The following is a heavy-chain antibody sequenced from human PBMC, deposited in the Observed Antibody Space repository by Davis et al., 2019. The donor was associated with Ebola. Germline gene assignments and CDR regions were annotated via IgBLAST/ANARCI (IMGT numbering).Heavy chain of an antibody. J-gene: IGHJ4*02. D-gene: IGHD2-2*01. CDR2: IIPIFGTA. Sequence: SVKVSCKASRGTFSSYAISWVRQAPGQGLEWMGGIIPIFGTANYAQKFQGRVTITADESTSTDYMELSSLRSEHTAVYYRARDSCSSTSCYAIYDYWGQGTLVTVSS. V-gene: IGHV1-69*13. CDR1: RGTFSSYA. CDR3: ARDSCSSTSCYAIYDY.